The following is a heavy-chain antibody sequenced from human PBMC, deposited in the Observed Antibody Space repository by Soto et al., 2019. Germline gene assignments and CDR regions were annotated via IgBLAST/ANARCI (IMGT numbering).Heavy chain of an antibody. D-gene: IGHD3-22*01. J-gene: IGHJ6*02. V-gene: IGHV1-69*13. CDR1: GGTFSSYA. CDR2: IIPIFGTA. Sequence: SVKVSCKASGGTFSSYAISWVRQAPGQGLEWMGGIIPIFGTANYAQKFQGRVTITADESTSTAYMELSSLRSEDTAVYYCASRYYYDSSGYAIRGYYYYGMDVWGQGTTVTVSS. CDR3: ASRYYYDSSGYAIRGYYYYGMDV.